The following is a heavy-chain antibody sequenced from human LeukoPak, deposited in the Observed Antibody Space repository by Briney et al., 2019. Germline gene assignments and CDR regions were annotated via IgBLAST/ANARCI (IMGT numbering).Heavy chain of an antibody. D-gene: IGHD3-10*01. CDR1: GYTFTSYA. Sequence: GASVKVSCKASGYTFTSYAISWVRQAPGQGLEWMGGIIPIFGTANYAQKFQGRVTITADESTSTAYMELSSLRSEDTAVYYCAKMREQSSGSYEEAWRAYYYYMDVWGKGTTVTVSS. J-gene: IGHJ6*03. CDR2: IIPIFGTA. V-gene: IGHV1-69*13. CDR3: AKMREQSSGSYEEAWRAYYYYMDV.